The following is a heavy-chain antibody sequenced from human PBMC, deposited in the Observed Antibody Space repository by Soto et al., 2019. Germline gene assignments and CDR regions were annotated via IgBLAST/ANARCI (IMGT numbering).Heavy chain of an antibody. CDR2: MSHSGST. CDR3: ARVRTAATSYDAFDL. Sequence: QLQVRESGPGLVKPSETLSLTCPVSSGSINPNSPYWGWIRQPPGKGPEWIGTMSHSGSTYQSPSLKSRVTIAVDTSKNQFSRRRSSVTAADTAVYYCARVRTAATSYDAFDLWGEGTMVTVSS. D-gene: IGHD2-15*01. J-gene: IGHJ3*01. V-gene: IGHV4-39*01. CDR1: SGSINPNSPY.